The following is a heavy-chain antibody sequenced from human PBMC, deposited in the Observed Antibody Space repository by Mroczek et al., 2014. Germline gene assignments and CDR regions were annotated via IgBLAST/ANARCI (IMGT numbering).Heavy chain of an antibody. Sequence: QVQLVQSGGGVVQPGRSLRLSCAASGFTFSSYGMHWVRQAPGKGLEWVAVISYDGSNKYYADSVKGRFTISRDNSKNTLYLQMNSLRAEDTAVYYCAKDSCTNGVCYDSSGDYWGQGTLVTVSS. V-gene: IGHV3-30*18. CDR3: AKDSCTNGVCYDSSGDY. D-gene: IGHD2-8*01. CDR1: GFTFSSYG. J-gene: IGHJ4*02. CDR2: ISYDGSNK.